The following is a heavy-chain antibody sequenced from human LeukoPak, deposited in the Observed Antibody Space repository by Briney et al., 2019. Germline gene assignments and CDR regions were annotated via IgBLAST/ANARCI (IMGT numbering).Heavy chain of an antibody. CDR2: IYHSGST. D-gene: IGHD3-22*01. CDR1: GGSISSGGYS. CDR3: ARGNGSGYYPGIIDY. J-gene: IGHJ4*02. V-gene: IGHV4-30-2*01. Sequence: SQTLSLTCAVSGGSISSGGYSWSWIRQPPGKGLEWIGYIYHSGSTYYNPSPKSRVTISVDRSKNQFSLKLSSVTAADTAVYYCARGNGSGYYPGIIDYWGQGTLVTVSS.